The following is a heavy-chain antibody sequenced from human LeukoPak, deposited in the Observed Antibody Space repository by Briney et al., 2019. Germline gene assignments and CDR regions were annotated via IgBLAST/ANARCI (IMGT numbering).Heavy chain of an antibody. J-gene: IGHJ4*02. D-gene: IGHD3-10*01. CDR3: ARRYYYNLGSFPFDF. CDR2: IHNSGTT. V-gene: IGHV4-34*01. Sequence: PSETLSLTCAVSGGPFSGYFWSWIRQPPGKGLEWIGEIHNSGTTNYNPSLNSRVTISEDTSKNRIYLNLRSVTAADTAVYYCARRYYYNLGSFPFDFWGQGTLVTVSS. CDR1: GGPFSGYF.